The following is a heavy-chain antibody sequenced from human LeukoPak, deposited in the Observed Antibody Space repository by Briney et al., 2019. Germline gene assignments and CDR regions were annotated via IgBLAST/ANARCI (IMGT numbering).Heavy chain of an antibody. CDR2: IIPIFGTA. D-gene: IGHD3-22*01. CDR3: ASSGRKDCYDSSGYPH. CDR1: VGTFRNYA. Sequence: SVKDSCQATVGTFRNYAIRWVRQAPGQGLEWMGRIIPIFGTANYAQKFQGRVTITADKSTSTAYMELSSLRSEGTAVYYCASSGRKDCYDSSGYPHWGQGTLVTVSS. V-gene: IGHV1-69*06. J-gene: IGHJ4*02.